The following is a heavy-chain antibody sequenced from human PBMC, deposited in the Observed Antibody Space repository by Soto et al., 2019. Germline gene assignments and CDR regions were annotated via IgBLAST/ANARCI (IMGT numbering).Heavy chain of an antibody. CDR2: INEDGSER. V-gene: IGHV3-7*05. CDR3: AIVWFLDS. D-gene: IGHD2-21*01. CDR1: GFTFSTYW. Sequence: EVQLVESGGGLVQPGGSLRLYCAASGFTFSTYWMSWVRQTPGKGLEWVANINEDGSERYYVDSVEGRFTISRHNAKNSLYLQMNGLRGEDTAVYYCAIVWFLDSWGQGTLVTVSS. J-gene: IGHJ4*02.